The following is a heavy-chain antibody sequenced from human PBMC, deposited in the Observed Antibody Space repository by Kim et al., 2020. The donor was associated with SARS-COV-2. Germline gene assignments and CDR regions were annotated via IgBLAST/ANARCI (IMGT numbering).Heavy chain of an antibody. V-gene: IGHV1-3*01. CDR3: ARDSELWFGELFSFDY. J-gene: IGHJ4*02. D-gene: IGHD3-10*01. Sequence: KFQGRVTITRDTSASTAYMELSSLRSEDTAVYYCARDSELWFGELFSFDYWGQGTLVTVSS.